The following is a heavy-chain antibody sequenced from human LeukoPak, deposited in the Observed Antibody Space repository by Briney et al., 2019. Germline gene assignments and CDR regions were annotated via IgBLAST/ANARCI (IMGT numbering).Heavy chain of an antibody. J-gene: IGHJ4*02. CDR3: ARDRSSSGWYYFDY. Sequence: SETLSLTCTVSGGSITSSYWSWIRQSPGKGLEWIGYIHYTGSTNYNPSLKSRVTMLIDTSKNQFSLKLSSVTAADTAVYYCARDRSSSGWYYFDYRGQGTLVTVSS. CDR1: GGSITSSY. CDR2: IHYTGST. V-gene: IGHV4-59*01. D-gene: IGHD6-19*01.